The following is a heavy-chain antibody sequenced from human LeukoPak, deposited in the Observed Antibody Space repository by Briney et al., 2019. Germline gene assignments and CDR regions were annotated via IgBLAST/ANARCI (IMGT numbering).Heavy chain of an antibody. J-gene: IGHJ6*03. V-gene: IGHV3-53*01. CDR1: GFSVSSNY. D-gene: IGHD6-6*01. Sequence: GGSLRLSCAASGFSVSSNYMTWVRQAPGKGLEWVSAIYSGGDTYYADSVKGRFTISRDNSKKTLYLQMNSLRAEDTAEYYCARAQTLAGRSYYYYYMDVWGKGTTVTVSS. CDR3: ARAQTLAGRSYYYYYMDV. CDR2: IYSGGDT.